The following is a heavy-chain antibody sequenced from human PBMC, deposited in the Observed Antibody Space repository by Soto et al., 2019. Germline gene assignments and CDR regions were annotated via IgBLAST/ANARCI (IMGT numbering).Heavy chain of an antibody. CDR2: ITSYNGDT. V-gene: IGHV1-18*01. D-gene: IGHD3-3*02. J-gene: IGHJ6*02. CDR3: APVNIFGSHTSPPYNFGTDV. CDR1: GYTFSRYG. Sequence: QSGGGGTNPRGPVKGSGKASGYTFSRYGLNWVRQAPGHELEWMGRITSYNGDTKYSQKFPGTVTMSSDKSTHIAYMDLRSLTSDDTAVSSCAPVNIFGSHTSPPYNFGTDVWGQGTTVTVSS.